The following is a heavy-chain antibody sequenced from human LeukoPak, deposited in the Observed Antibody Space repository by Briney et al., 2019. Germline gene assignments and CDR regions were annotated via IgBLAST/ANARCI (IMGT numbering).Heavy chain of an antibody. Sequence: RASVKVSCKPSGYTFTDYYMHWVRQAPGQGLEWMGWINPNSGGTNFAQKFQGRVTMTSDTSISTAYMELSSLRSDDTAVYYCAGVSGSRLPWALDYWGQGTLVTVSS. D-gene: IGHD2-2*01. J-gene: IGHJ4*02. V-gene: IGHV1-2*02. CDR2: INPNSGGT. CDR1: GYTFTDYY. CDR3: AGVSGSRLPWALDY.